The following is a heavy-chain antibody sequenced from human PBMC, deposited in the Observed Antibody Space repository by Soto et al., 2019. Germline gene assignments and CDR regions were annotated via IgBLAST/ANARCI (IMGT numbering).Heavy chain of an antibody. CDR1: GGSISSSDYY. CDR3: ARPRHHTHNWFDP. V-gene: IGHV4-39*01. CDR2: IYYSGSA. J-gene: IGHJ5*02. D-gene: IGHD2-2*02. Sequence: SETLSLTCTVSGGSISSSDYYWGWIRQPPGKGLEWIGNIYYSGSASYNPSLKSRVTISVDTSKNQVSLKLSSVTAADTAVYYCARPRHHTHNWFDPWGQGTLVTVSS.